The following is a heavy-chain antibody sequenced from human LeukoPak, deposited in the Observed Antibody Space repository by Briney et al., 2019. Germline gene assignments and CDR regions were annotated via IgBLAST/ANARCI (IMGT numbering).Heavy chain of an antibody. Sequence: GASVKLSCKASGYTFTRDYIHWVRQVYGQGLEWMGIINPSGGSATYAQKFQGRVTMTREMSTSTVYMELSSLKSEDTAVYYCARGTIEGFDPWGQGTLVTVSS. J-gene: IGHJ5*02. CDR2: INPSGGSA. CDR3: ARGTIEGFDP. CDR1: GYTFTRDY. D-gene: IGHD1-7*01. V-gene: IGHV1-46*01.